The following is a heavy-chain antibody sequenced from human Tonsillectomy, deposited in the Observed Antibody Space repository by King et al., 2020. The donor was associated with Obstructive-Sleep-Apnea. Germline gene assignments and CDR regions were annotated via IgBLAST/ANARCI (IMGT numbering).Heavy chain of an antibody. J-gene: IGHJ6*02. CDR2: ISSSSSYI. V-gene: IGHV3-21*01. D-gene: IGHD6-19*01. Sequence: VQLVESGGGLVKPGGSLRLSCAASGFTFSSYSMNWVRQAPGKGLEWVSSISSSSSYIYYADSVKGRFTISRDNAKNSLYLQMNSLRAEDTAVYYCARALGIAVAGISENYYYYGMDVWGQGTTVTVSS. CDR1: GFTFSSYS. CDR3: ARALGIAVAGISENYYYYGMDV.